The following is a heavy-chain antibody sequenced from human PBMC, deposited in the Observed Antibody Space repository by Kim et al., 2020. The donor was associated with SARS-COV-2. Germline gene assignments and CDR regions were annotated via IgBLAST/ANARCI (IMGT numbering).Heavy chain of an antibody. J-gene: IGHJ3*02. V-gene: IGHV3-30-3*01. CDR2: IWSDGSSE. D-gene: IGHD1-20*01. Sequence: GGSLRLSCTASGFPLSSYIMHWVRQAPGKGLEWMALIWSDGSSEHHAGSVKGRFTISSDNSKNTLYVQMNSLRVEDTAVYYCATESPDIRGSTSEGFEIWGQGTMVTVSS. CDR3: ATESPDIRGSTSEGFEI. CDR1: GFPLSSYI.